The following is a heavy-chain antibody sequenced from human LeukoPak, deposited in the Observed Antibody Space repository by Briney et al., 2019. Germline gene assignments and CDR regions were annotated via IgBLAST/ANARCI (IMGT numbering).Heavy chain of an antibody. CDR1: GYSISSGYY. V-gene: IGHV4-38-2*01. J-gene: IGHJ4*02. D-gene: IGHD2-2*01. Sequence: PSETLSLTCAVSGYSISSGYYWGWIRQPPGKGLEWIGSIYHSGSTYYNPSLKSRVTISVDTSQNQFSLKLSSVTAADTAVYYCARHGDMLPWDVVVAPAAYDYWGQGTLVTVSS. CDR3: ARHGDMLPWDVVVAPAAYDY. CDR2: IYHSGST.